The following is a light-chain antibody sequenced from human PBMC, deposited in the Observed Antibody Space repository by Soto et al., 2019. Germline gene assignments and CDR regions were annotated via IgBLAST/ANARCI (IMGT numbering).Light chain of an antibody. Sequence: EIVLTQSPSTLSFFPLDSSTLSCTTSQSVSRFLGWYQLKPGQSPRLLIYDASNRATGIPARFSGGGVGRNFSLTISSLEPEDFAIYYCQQRINWPLTFGGGTKVDIK. CDR1: QSVSRF. V-gene: IGKV3-11*02. CDR3: QQRINWPLT. J-gene: IGKJ4*01. CDR2: DAS.